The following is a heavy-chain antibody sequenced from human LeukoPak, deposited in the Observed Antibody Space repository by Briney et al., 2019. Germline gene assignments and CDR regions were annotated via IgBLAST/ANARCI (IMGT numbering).Heavy chain of an antibody. Sequence: PSQTLSLTCTLSGTSMKCGAYSGRSVRQHPGKGLEWIAYIYYSGNTYYNPSLKRRVTISVDTSKNQFSLKLSSVTAADTAVYYCARTITIFGALGYFDYWGQGTLVTVSS. CDR1: GTSMKCGAYS. CDR3: ARTITIFGALGYFDY. D-gene: IGHD3-3*01. V-gene: IGHV4-31*03. J-gene: IGHJ4*02. CDR2: IYYSGNT.